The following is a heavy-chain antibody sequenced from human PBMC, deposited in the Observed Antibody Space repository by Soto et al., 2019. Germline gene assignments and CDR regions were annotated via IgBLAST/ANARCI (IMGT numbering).Heavy chain of an antibody. CDR2: IYYSGNT. J-gene: IGHJ5*01. D-gene: IGHD5-18*01. Sequence: WGSLALTCTFSRDTVTIGKYYWSWIRQRPGKGLEWIGYIYYSGNTNYSPSLKSRVTMSLDRSNNQFSLNLSSVTAADTAVYYCARIPVDTSMVYCFDPWGQGILGTGSS. V-gene: IGHV4-61*01. CDR1: RDTVTIGKYY. CDR3: ARIPVDTSMVYCFDP.